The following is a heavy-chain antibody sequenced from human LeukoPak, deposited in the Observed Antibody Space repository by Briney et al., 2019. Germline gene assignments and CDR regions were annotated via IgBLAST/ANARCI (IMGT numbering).Heavy chain of an antibody. Sequence: ASVKVSCKASGYTFTNYDINWVRQATGQGLEWMGWMNPNSGNTGYAQKFQGRVTTTRNTSINTAYMELSSLRSEDTAVYYCARGGYCSSTSCSPLDAFDIWGQGTLVTVSS. V-gene: IGHV1-8*03. CDR2: MNPNSGNT. J-gene: IGHJ3*02. CDR1: GYTFTNYD. CDR3: ARGGYCSSTSCSPLDAFDI. D-gene: IGHD2-2*01.